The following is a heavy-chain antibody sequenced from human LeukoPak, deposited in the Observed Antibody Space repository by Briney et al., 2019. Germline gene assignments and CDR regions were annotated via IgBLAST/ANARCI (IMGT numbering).Heavy chain of an antibody. CDR1: GFTFSSYE. CDR3: ARVIGYYGSGRNYYFDC. Sequence: GGSLRLSCAASGFTFSSYELNWVRQAPGKGLEWISYINGGGTSMFYADSVEGRSTVSRDNAKNSMYLQMDSLRAEDTAVYFCARVIGYYGSGRNYYFDCWGQGTLVTVSS. J-gene: IGHJ4*02. D-gene: IGHD3-10*01. CDR2: INGGGTSM. V-gene: IGHV3-48*03.